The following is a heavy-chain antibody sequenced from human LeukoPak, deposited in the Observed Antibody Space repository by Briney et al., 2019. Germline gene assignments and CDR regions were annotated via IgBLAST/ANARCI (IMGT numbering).Heavy chain of an antibody. CDR2: IKQDGSDK. J-gene: IGHJ4*02. Sequence: GGSLRLSCAASGFTFSTYWMTWVRQAPGKGLEWVANIKQDGSDKYYVDSVKGRFTISRDNAKNSLYLQMNSLRAEDTAVYYCARFRYSISAFDYWGQGTLVTVSS. V-gene: IGHV3-7*01. CDR3: ARFRYSISAFDY. CDR1: GFTFSTYW. D-gene: IGHD6-6*01.